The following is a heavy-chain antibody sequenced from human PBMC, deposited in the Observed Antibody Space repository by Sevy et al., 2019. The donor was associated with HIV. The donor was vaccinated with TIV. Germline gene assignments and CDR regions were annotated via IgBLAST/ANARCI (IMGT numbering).Heavy chain of an antibody. CDR3: ARGGDILLMVYAPAGYYYGMDV. Sequence: ASVKVSCKASGYTFTSYDINWVRQATGQGLEWMGWMNPNSGNTGYAQKFQGRVTMTRNTSISTAYMELSSLRSEDTAVYYCARGGDILLMVYAPAGYYYGMDVWGQGTTVTVSS. J-gene: IGHJ6*02. CDR2: MNPNSGNT. V-gene: IGHV1-8*01. D-gene: IGHD2-8*01. CDR1: GYTFTSYD.